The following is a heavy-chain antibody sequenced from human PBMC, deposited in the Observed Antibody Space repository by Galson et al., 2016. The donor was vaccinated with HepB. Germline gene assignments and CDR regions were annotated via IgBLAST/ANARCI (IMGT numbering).Heavy chain of an antibody. CDR1: GFTFSSYS. CDR2: ISSSSYKK. J-gene: IGHJ4*02. CDR3: ARGYDYGGTKGDD. Sequence: SLRLSCAASGFTFSSYSMNWVRQAPGKGLEWVSSISSSSYKKYYADSVKGRFTISRDNAKNTLYLQMNSLRAQDTAVYYCARGYDYGGTKGDDWGQGTLVTVSS. V-gene: IGHV3-21*01. D-gene: IGHD4-23*01.